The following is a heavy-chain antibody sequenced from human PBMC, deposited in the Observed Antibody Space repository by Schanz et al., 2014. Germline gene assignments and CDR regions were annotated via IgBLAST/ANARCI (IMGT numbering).Heavy chain of an antibody. D-gene: IGHD3-10*01. V-gene: IGHV3-53*01. J-gene: IGHJ4*02. CDR2: MYINSGST. CDR3: AKQYASGTQAYFDY. CDR1: GFTVNTNY. Sequence: EVQLVESGGGLIQPGGSLRLSCAVSGFTVNTNYMSWVRQAPGKGLEWISSMYINSGSTQYADSVKGRFTISRDNSKNTLYLQMNSLRADDSAVFYCAKQYASGTQAYFDYWGQGALVTVSS.